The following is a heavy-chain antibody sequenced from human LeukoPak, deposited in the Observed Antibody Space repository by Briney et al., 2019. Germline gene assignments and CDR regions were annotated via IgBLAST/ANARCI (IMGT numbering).Heavy chain of an antibody. Sequence: SETLSLTCTVSGGSISSYHWSWIREPPGKGRQWIGYIYSSGSTNYNPSLKSRVTISLDTSKNQFSLRVSSVTSADTAVYYCARGNSGYDYAFDIWGQGTMVTVSS. J-gene: IGHJ3*02. CDR1: GGSISSYH. V-gene: IGHV4-59*01. D-gene: IGHD5-12*01. CDR3: ARGNSGYDYAFDI. CDR2: IYSSGST.